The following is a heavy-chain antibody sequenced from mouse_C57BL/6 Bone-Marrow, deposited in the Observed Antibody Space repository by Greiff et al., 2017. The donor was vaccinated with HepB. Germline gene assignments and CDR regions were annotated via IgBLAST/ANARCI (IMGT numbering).Heavy chain of an antibody. CDR1: GYTFTSYG. D-gene: IGHD2-4*01. CDR3: AYYDYDFYWYFDV. CDR2: IYPSSGNT. V-gene: IGHV1-81*01. Sequence: QVQLKQSGAELARPGASVKLSCKASGYTFTSYGISWVKQRTGQGLEWIGEIYPSSGNTYYNEKFKGKATLTADKSSSTAYMELRSLTSEDSAVYFCAYYDYDFYWYFDVWGTGTTVTVSS. J-gene: IGHJ1*03.